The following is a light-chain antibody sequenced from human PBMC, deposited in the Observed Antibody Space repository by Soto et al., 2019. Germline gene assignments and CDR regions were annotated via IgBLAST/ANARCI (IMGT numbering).Light chain of an antibody. Sequence: QSALTQPASVSGSPGQSITFSCTGTSSDVGGYKYVSWYQQHPGKAPKLMIYDVSNRPSGVSNRFSGSKSGNTASLTISGVQAEDEADYYCSSYTSSRTLVFGTGTKVTVL. J-gene: IGLJ1*01. CDR2: DVS. CDR3: SSYTSSRTLV. V-gene: IGLV2-14*03. CDR1: SSDVGGYKY.